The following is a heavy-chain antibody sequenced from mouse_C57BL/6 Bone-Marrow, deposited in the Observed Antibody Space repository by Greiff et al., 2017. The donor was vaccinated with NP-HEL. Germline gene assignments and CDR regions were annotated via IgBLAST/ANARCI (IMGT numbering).Heavy chain of an antibody. D-gene: IGHD1-1*01. CDR2: IDPSDSET. Sequence: QVQLKQPGAELVRPGSSVKLSCKASGYTFTSYWMHWVKQRPIQGLEWIGNIDPSDSETHYNQKFKDKATLTVDKSSSTAYMQLSSLTSEDSAVYYCALITTGKGFAYWGQGTLVTVSA. CDR1: GYTFTSYW. V-gene: IGHV1-52*01. CDR3: ALITTGKGFAY. J-gene: IGHJ3*01.